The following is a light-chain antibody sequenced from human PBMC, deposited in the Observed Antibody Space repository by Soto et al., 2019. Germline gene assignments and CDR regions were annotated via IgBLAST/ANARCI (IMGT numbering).Light chain of an antibody. V-gene: IGLV7-43*01. CDR1: TGAVTSGDY. CDR2: NTN. Sequence: QAVVTQEPSLTVSPGGTVTLTCASSTGAVTSGDYPNWFQQKPGQASRTLIYNTNNKQSWTPARFSGSLLGGKAALTLSGVQPEDEAEYYCLLYYGGAWVFGGGTKLTVL. CDR3: LLYYGGAWV. J-gene: IGLJ3*02.